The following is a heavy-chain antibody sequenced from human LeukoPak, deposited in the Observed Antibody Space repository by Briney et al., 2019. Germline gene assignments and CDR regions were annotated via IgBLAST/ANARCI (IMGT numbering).Heavy chain of an antibody. CDR2: NNAGGST. Sequence: GGSLRLSCSASGFTFSSFGMSWVRQAPGKGPAWVSSNNAGGSTSYADSVKGRFTISRDNSKNTLYLQMNSLRAEDTALYYCAKTRQYNGYYFEIWGQGTLVTVSS. CDR3: AKTRQYNGYYFEI. D-gene: IGHD5-12*01. J-gene: IGHJ4*02. CDR1: GFTFSSFG. V-gene: IGHV3-23*01.